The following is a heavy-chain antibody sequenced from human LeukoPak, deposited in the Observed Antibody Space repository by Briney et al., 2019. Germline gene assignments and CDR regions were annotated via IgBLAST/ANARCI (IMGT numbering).Heavy chain of an antibody. CDR3: ARDLRITMVRGKSPREDY. CDR2: IYYSGST. Sequence: SETLSLTCTVSGGSISSGDYYWSWIRQPPGEGLEWIGYIYYSGSTYHNPSLKSRVTISVDTSKNQFSLKLSSVTAADTAVYYCARDLRITMVRGKSPREDYWGQGTLVTVSS. J-gene: IGHJ4*02. CDR1: GGSISSGDYY. D-gene: IGHD3-10*01. V-gene: IGHV4-30-4*01.